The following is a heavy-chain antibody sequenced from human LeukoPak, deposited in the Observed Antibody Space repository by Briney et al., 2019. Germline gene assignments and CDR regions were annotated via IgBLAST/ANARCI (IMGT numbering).Heavy chain of an antibody. CDR2: RHSSGAT. Sequence: SETLSLTCTVSGGSINNYWWAWIRQPPGKGLQWIGYRHSSGATSYNLSLESRVTISIDTSRNQFSLKLNSVTAADTAVYYCARWSGYLGFDYWGQGTLVTVSS. CDR3: ARWSGYLGFDY. D-gene: IGHD3-3*01. CDR1: GGSINNYW. V-gene: IGHV4-59*12. J-gene: IGHJ4*02.